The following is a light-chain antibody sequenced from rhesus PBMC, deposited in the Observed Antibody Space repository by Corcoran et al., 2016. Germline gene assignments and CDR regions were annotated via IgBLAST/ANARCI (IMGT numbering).Light chain of an antibody. CDR3: YQHSSGYS. Sequence: QVILTQSPATLSLSPGERATLSCRARQSVSSYLAWYQQKPGQAPRLLIYGASRRATGIPDRFSGSGSGTDFTLTISRLEPEDVGVYHCYQHSSGYSFGQGTKVEIK. CDR2: GAS. V-gene: IGKV3-10*01. J-gene: IGKJ2*01. CDR1: QSVSSY.